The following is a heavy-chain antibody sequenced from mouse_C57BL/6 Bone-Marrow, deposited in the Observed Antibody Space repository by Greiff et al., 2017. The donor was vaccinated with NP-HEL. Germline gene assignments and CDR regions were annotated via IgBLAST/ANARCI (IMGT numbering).Heavy chain of an antibody. J-gene: IGHJ2*01. Sequence: QVQLQQSGAELVRPGTSVKVSCKASGYAFTHYLIEWVKQRPGPGLEWIGVINPGSGGTTYNEKFKGKATLTADKSSSTAYMQLNSLTSEDSAVYFCARRGDGYSHFDYWGQGTTLTVTS. CDR3: ARRGDGYSHFDY. CDR1: GYAFTHYL. D-gene: IGHD2-3*01. V-gene: IGHV1-54*01. CDR2: INPGSGGT.